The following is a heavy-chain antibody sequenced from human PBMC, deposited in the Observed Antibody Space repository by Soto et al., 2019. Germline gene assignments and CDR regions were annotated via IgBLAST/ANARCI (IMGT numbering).Heavy chain of an antibody. V-gene: IGHV4-34*01. D-gene: IGHD4-17*01. Sequence: SETLSLTCAVYGGSLSGYYWSWIRQPPGKGLEWIGEINHSGSTNYNPSLKSRVTISVDTSKNQFSLKLSTVTAADTAVYYCARKGKKRGPTGYYYYGMDFWGQGTTVTVSS. CDR3: ARKGKKRGPTGYYYYGMDF. J-gene: IGHJ6*02. CDR1: GGSLSGYY. CDR2: INHSGST.